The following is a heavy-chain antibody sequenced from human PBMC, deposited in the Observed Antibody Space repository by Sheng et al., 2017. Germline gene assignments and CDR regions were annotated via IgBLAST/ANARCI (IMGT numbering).Heavy chain of an antibody. CDR1: GYTFTSYY. CDR2: INPSGGST. V-gene: IGHV1-46*01. J-gene: IGHJ4*02. CDR3: ARDSDLVAILYYFDY. Sequence: QVQLVQSGAEVKKPGASVKVSCKASGYTFTSYYMHWVRQAPGQGLEWMGIINPSGGSTSYAQKFQGRVTMTRDTSTSTVYMELSSLRSEDTAVYYCARDSDLVAILYYFDYWGQGTLVTVSS. D-gene: IGHD2-21*01.